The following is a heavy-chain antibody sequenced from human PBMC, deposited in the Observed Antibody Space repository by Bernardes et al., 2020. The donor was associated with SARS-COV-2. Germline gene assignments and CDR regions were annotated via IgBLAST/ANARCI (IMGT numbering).Heavy chain of an antibody. CDR2: ISSSSSYT. D-gene: IGHD1-1*01. Sequence: GSLRLSCAASGFTFSDYYMSWIRQAPGKGLEWVSYISSSSSYTNYADSVKGRFTISRDNAKNSLYLQMNSLRAEDTAVYYCARGRGVRGQLERLNWFDPWGQGTLVTVSS. CDR3: ARGRGVRGQLERLNWFDP. J-gene: IGHJ5*02. CDR1: GFTFSDYY. V-gene: IGHV3-11*05.